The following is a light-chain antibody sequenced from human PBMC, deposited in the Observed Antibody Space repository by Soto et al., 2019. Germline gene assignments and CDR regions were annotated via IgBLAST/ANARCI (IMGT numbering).Light chain of an antibody. CDR1: QSISSY. CDR2: AAS. CDR3: QQSYSTPIT. V-gene: IGKV1-39*01. J-gene: IGKJ5*01. Sequence: DIQMTQSPSSLSASVGDRVTITCRASQSISSYLNWYQQKPGKAPKLLIYAASSLQSGVPSRFSGSGSVTDFTLTISSLQPEDFETYYCQQSYSTPITVGQGTRLEIK.